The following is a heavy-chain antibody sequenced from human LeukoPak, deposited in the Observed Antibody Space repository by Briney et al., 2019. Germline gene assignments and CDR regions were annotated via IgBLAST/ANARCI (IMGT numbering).Heavy chain of an antibody. D-gene: IGHD2-2*03. CDR1: GGSISNYY. CDR3: ARLDIVVVPAYRGYFDY. J-gene: IGHJ4*02. CDR2: IYTSGST. V-gene: IGHV4-4*07. Sequence: SETLSLTCTVSGGSISNYYWSWIRQPAGKGLEWIGRIYTSGSTNYNPSLKSRLTMSVDTSKNQFSLKLNSVTAADTAVYYCARLDIVVVPAYRGYFDYWGQGTLVTVSS.